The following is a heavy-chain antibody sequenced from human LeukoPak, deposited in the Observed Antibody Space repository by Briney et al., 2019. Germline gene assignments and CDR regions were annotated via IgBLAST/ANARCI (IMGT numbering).Heavy chain of an antibody. D-gene: IGHD1-1*01. CDR2: ISRRSSNI. CDR1: GFTFSSYS. J-gene: IGHJ6*03. V-gene: IGHV3-48*01. CDR3: AREDNLGNYYNFYMDV. Sequence: PGGSLRLSCAASGFTFSSYSMNWVRQAPGKGLEWVSYISRRSSNIYYADSVKGRFTITRDDAKNSLYLQMNSQRAEDTAAYYCAREDNLGNYYNFYMDVWGKGTTVSVSS.